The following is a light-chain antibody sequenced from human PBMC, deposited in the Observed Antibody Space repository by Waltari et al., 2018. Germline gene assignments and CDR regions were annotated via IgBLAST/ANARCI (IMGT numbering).Light chain of an antibody. V-gene: IGLV2-23*02. J-gene: IGLJ2*01. Sequence: QSALTQPASVSGPPGQSITISCPGTNSHVGYYYLFPLYQQHPGKAPKLMIYDVTNRPSGVSNRFSGSKSGNTASLTISGLQAEDEADYYCCSYAGSSTPVVFGGGTKLTVL. CDR2: DVT. CDR3: CSYAGSSTPVV. CDR1: NSHVGYYYL.